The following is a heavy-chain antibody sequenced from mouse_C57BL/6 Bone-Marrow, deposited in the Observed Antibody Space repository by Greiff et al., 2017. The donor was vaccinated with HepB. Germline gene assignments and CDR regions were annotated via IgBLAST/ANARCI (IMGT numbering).Heavy chain of an antibody. CDR1: GYAFTNYL. J-gene: IGHJ4*01. CDR2: INPGSGGT. Sequence: VQLQQSGAELVRPGTSVKLSCKASGYAFTNYLIEWVKQRPGQGLEWIGVINPGSGGTNYNEKFKGKATLTADKSSSPAYLQLSSLTSEDAAVYSCARNPPRSNYDAMDYWGQGTSVTVSS. CDR3: ARNPPRSNYDAMDY. D-gene: IGHD2-5*01. V-gene: IGHV1-54*01.